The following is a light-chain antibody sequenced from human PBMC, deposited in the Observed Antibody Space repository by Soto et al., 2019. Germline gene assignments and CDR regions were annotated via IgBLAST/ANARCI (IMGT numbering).Light chain of an antibody. CDR1: QSVSSY. CDR3: XXYGSSSRT. CDR2: GAS. V-gene: IGKV3-20*01. J-gene: IGKJ1*01. Sequence: EIVLTQSPGTLSLSPGERATLSCRASQSVSSYLAWYQQKPGQAPRLLIYGASSRATGIPDRFSASGSGTXXXXXXXXLEPXDFXXXXXXXYGSSSRTFGQGTKVEIK.